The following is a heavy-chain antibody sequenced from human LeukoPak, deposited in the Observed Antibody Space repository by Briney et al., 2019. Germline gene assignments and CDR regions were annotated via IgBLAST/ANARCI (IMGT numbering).Heavy chain of an antibody. CDR3: ARVGSDIVVVVAATRGGNFDY. V-gene: IGHV1-2*02. J-gene: IGHJ4*02. CDR2: INPNSGGT. D-gene: IGHD2-15*01. Sequence: ASVKVSCKASGYTFTGYYMHWVRQAPGQGLEWMGWINPNSGGTNYAQKFQGRFTMTRDTSISTAYMELSRLRSDDTAVYYCARVGSDIVVVVAATRGGNFDYWGQGTLVTVSS. CDR1: GYTFTGYY.